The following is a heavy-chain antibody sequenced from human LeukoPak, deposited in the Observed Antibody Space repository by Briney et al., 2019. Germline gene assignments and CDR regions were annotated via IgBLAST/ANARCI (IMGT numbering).Heavy chain of an antibody. CDR2: INVDSTTI. V-gene: IGHV3-48*01. CDR3: ARMWSYDFDI. Sequence: GGSLRLSCAASGFTFSSYAMSWVRQAPGKGLEWVSFINVDSTTIYYADSVRGRFTISRDNAKNSLYLQMDSLRAEDTAVYYCARMWSYDFDIWGQGTMVTVSS. J-gene: IGHJ3*02. D-gene: IGHD2-21*01. CDR1: GFTFSSYA.